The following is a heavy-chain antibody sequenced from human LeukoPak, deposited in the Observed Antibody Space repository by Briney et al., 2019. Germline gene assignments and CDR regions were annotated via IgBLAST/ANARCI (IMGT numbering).Heavy chain of an antibody. D-gene: IGHD3-3*01. CDR3: ARSPLDYDFWSGYLSNWFDP. CDR1: GYTFTGYY. V-gene: IGHV1-2*02. CDR2: INPNSGGT. Sequence: ASVKVSCKASGYTFTGYYMHWVRQAPGQGLEWMGWINPNSGGTNDEQKFQGRATLTSDTSISTAYMELSRLRSDDTDVYYCARSPLDYDFWSGYLSNWFDPWGQGTLVTVSS. J-gene: IGHJ5*02.